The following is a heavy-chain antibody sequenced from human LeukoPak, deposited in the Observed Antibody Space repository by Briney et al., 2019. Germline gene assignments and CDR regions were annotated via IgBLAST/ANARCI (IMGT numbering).Heavy chain of an antibody. CDR1: GYTFTSYG. V-gene: IGHV1-18*01. J-gene: IGHJ5*02. D-gene: IGHD2-2*01. Sequence: ASVKVSCKASGYTFTSYGISWVRQAPGPGLEWMGWISAYNGNTNYAQKLQGRVTMTTDTSTSTAYMELRSLRSEDTAVYYCARGRQYQLPYWFDPWGQGTLVTVSS. CDR2: ISAYNGNT. CDR3: ARGRQYQLPYWFDP.